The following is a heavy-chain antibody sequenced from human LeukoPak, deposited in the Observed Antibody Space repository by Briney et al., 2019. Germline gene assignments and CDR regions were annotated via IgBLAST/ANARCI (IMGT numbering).Heavy chain of an antibody. CDR1: GFIFSSYS. Sequence: GGSLRLSCAASGFIFSSYSMNWVRQAPGKGREWVSSISSSSSYIYYADSVKGRFTISRDNAKNSLYLQMNSLRAEDTAVYYCARLWFGELNGMDVWGQGTTVTVSS. CDR2: ISSSSSYI. CDR3: ARLWFGELNGMDV. V-gene: IGHV3-21*01. J-gene: IGHJ6*02. D-gene: IGHD3-10*01.